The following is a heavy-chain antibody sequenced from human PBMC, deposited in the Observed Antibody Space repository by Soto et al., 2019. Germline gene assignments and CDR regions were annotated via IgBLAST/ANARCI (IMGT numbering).Heavy chain of an antibody. Sequence: ASVKVSCKASGGTFSSYAISWVRQAPGQGLEWMGGIIPIFGTANYAQNFQGRVTMTTDTCTSTVYLELSRLRSEDTAVYYCARDQLLSGDNPQTIYYVYGMDVWGQGTTVTVSS. V-gene: IGHV1-69*05. CDR2: IIPIFGTA. CDR3: ARDQLLSGDNPQTIYYVYGMDV. J-gene: IGHJ6*02. CDR1: GGTFSSYA. D-gene: IGHD4-17*01.